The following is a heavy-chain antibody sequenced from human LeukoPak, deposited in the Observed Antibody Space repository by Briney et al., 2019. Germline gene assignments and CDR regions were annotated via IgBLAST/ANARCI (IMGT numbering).Heavy chain of an antibody. Sequence: ASVKVSCKASGYTFTSYYMHWVRQAPGQGLEWMGIINPSGGSTSYAQKFQGRVTMTRDTSTSTVYMELSSLRSEDTAVYYCARGSYSNPYYYYYYMDVWGKGTTVTISS. V-gene: IGHV1-46*01. CDR2: INPSGGST. CDR1: GYTFTSYY. CDR3: ARGSYSNPYYYYYYMDV. J-gene: IGHJ6*03. D-gene: IGHD3-10*01.